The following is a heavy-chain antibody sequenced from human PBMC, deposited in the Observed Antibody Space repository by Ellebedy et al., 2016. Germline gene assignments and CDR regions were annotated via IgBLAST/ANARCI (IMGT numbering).Heavy chain of an antibody. D-gene: IGHD3-10*01. Sequence: ASVKVSCKASGCTFTSYAMHWVRQAPGQRLEWMGWINAGNGNTKYSQKFQGRVTITRDTSASTAYMELSSLRSEDTAVYYCARAPSPKDYGSGSFDFDYWGQGTLVTVSS. CDR3: ARAPSPKDYGSGSFDFDY. J-gene: IGHJ4*02. V-gene: IGHV1-3*01. CDR2: INAGNGNT. CDR1: GCTFTSYA.